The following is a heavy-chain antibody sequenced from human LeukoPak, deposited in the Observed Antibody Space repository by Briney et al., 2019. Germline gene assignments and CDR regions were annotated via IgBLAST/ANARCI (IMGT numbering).Heavy chain of an antibody. CDR1: GFTFDDCA. V-gene: IGHV3-43*02. D-gene: IGHD3-3*01. CDR3: AKDSENYDSSYMDV. Sequence: GGSLRLSCAGSGFTFDDCAMHWVRQAPGKGLEWVSLISGDGGSTYYADSVKGRFTISRDNSKNSLYLQMNSLRTEDTALYYCAKDSENYDSSYMDVWGKGTTVTVSS. CDR2: ISGDGGST. J-gene: IGHJ6*03.